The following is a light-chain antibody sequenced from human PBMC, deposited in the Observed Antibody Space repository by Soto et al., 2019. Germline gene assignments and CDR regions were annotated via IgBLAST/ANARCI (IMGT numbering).Light chain of an antibody. Sequence: DILLTQSPSSLSASVGDGDIITCRASQAIVTYLAWYQQKPGKAPRLLIYAASTLQSGVPSRFSGSGSGTEFTLTINGLQPEDFATYFCQHFHSFPRTFGGGTRVDIK. CDR2: AAS. V-gene: IGKV1-9*01. CDR1: QAIVTY. CDR3: QHFHSFPRT. J-gene: IGKJ4*01.